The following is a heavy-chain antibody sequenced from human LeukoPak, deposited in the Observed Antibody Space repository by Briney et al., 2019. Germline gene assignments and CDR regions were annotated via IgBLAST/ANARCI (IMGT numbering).Heavy chain of an antibody. V-gene: IGHV3-30*02. CDR1: GFTFSNYG. CDR3: AKGVTIFGVIIKTYMDV. Sequence: TGGSLRLSCAASGFTFSNYGMHWVRQAPGKGLEWVTFIRYDGSNKYYADSVKGRFTIARDNSKNTLHLQMNSLRVGDTAVYYCAKGVTIFGVIIKTYMDVWGKGTTVTVSS. CDR2: IRYDGSNK. D-gene: IGHD3-3*01. J-gene: IGHJ6*03.